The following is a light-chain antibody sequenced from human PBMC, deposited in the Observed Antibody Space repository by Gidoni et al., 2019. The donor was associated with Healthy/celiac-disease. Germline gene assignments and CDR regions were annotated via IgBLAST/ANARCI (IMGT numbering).Light chain of an antibody. CDR1: QSVSSY. J-gene: IGKJ2*04. Sequence: EIVLTQSPATLSFSPGERATLSCRASQSVSSYLAWYQQKPGQAPRLLIYDASNRATGIPARFSGSGSGTDFTLTISSLEPEDFAVYYCQQRSNWPPRCSFGQGTKLEIK. CDR3: QQRSNWPPRCS. CDR2: DAS. V-gene: IGKV3-11*01.